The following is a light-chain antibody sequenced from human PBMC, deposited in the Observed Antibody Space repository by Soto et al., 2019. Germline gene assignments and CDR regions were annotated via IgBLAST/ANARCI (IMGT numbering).Light chain of an antibody. J-gene: IGLJ2*01. V-gene: IGLV2-8*01. CDR1: SGDVGVYNY. CDR3: SSYAGDTVV. Sequence: QSALTQPPSASGSPGQSVTISCTGTSGDVGVYNYVSWYQQQPGKAPKLMIFEVTKRPSGVPDRFSGSKSGSTASLTVSGLQAEDEADYFCSSYAGDTVVFGGGTQLTVL. CDR2: EVT.